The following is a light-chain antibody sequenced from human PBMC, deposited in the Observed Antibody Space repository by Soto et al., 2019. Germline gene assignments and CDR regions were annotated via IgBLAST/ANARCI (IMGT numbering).Light chain of an antibody. CDR1: QSLLHSDGYTY. CDR2: LSS. Sequence: DIVMTQSPPSLSVTPGEPASISCRSSQSLLHSDGYTYVDWYVQRPGQSPQLLIYLSSNRSSGVPDRLSGSGSCTDFTLKISNVESEDVGIYYCMQVLHTPFSFGPGTRVDFK. CDR3: MQVLHTPFS. V-gene: IGKV2-28*01. J-gene: IGKJ3*01.